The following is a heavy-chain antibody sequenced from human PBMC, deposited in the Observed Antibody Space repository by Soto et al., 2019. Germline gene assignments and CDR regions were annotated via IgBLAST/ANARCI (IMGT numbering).Heavy chain of an antibody. V-gene: IGHV4-4*07. CDR1: GGSINTFY. J-gene: IGHJ4*02. CDR2: IFSSGST. D-gene: IGHD5-18*01. Sequence: SETMSLTCTVSGGSINTFYWSWVRQPAGKGLEWIGRIFSSGSTSFNPSLESRVAMSVDTSKNHFSLNLTSVTAADMAVYYCEPQGSYTAYNVAHEIQLWSFECLGQGAVDPVSS. CDR3: EPQGSYTAYNVAHEIQLWSFEC.